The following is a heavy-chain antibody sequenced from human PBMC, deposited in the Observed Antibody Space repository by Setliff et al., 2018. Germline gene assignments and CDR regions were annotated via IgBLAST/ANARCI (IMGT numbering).Heavy chain of an antibody. Sequence: TLSLTCTVSGGSISTYYWSWIRQPPGKALEWLARIDWDDTKFYSTSLKTRLTISKDTSKNQVVLTMTNMDPVDTVTYYCARTDPAMIRFDYWGQGILVTVSS. CDR1: GGSISTYY. V-gene: IGHV2-70*04. J-gene: IGHJ4*02. CDR3: ARTDPAMIRFDY. CDR2: IDWDDTK. D-gene: IGHD2-2*01.